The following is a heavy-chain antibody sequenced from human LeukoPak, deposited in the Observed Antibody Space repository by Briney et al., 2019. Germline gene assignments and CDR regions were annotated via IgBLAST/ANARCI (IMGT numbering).Heavy chain of an antibody. CDR2: INPNSGGT. CDR1: GYTFTGYY. Sequence: ASAKVSCKASGYTFTGYYMHWVRQAPGQGLEWMGWINPNSGGTNYAQKFQGRVTMTRDTSISTAYMELSRLRSDDTAVYYCARGVPQVVPAAIDFDYWGQGTLVTVSS. D-gene: IGHD2-2*02. V-gene: IGHV1-2*02. J-gene: IGHJ4*02. CDR3: ARGVPQVVPAAIDFDY.